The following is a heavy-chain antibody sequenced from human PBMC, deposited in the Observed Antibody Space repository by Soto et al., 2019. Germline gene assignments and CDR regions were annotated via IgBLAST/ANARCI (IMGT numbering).Heavy chain of an antibody. CDR3: TRTRRVLGYYPLCFDY. J-gene: IGHJ4*02. D-gene: IGHD3-3*01. CDR2: IRSKAYGGTT. CDR1: GFTFGDYA. Sequence: PGGSLRLSCTASGFTFGDYAMSWVRQAPGKGLEWVGFIRSKAYGGTTEYAASVKGRFTISRDDSKSIAYLQMNSLKTEDTAVYYCTRTRRVLGYYPLCFDYWGQGTLVTVSS. V-gene: IGHV3-49*04.